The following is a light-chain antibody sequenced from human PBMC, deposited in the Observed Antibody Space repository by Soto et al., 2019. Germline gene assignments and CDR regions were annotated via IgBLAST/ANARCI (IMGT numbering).Light chain of an antibody. CDR3: QQSFSSPPIT. CDR2: SAS. V-gene: IGKV1-39*01. CDR1: QSVGNF. J-gene: IGKJ5*01. Sequence: DIQMTQSPSSLSASVGDRITITCRASQSVGNFLVWYQQKPGKAPKLLIHSASTLQSGVPSRFGGSGSGTDFTLTISSLQPEDVATYYCQQSFSSPPITFGQGTRLEIK.